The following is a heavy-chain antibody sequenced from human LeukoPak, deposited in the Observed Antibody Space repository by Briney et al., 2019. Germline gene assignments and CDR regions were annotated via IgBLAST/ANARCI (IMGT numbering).Heavy chain of an antibody. D-gene: IGHD3-3*01. CDR3: ARDWSGPYYFDY. CDR2: MSQSGST. V-gene: IGHV4-31*03. CDR1: GGSISSGGYY. Sequence: SETLSLTCTVSGGSISSGGYYWTWMRQPPGKGLEWIGYMSQSGSTYYNPSLKSRVTISVDTSKSQFSLKLTSVTAADTAVYYCARDWSGPYYFDYWGQGTLVTLSS. J-gene: IGHJ4*01.